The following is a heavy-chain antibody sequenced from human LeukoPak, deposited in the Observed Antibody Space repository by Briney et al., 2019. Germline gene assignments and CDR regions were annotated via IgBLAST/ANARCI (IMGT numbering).Heavy chain of an antibody. Sequence: GGSLRLSCAASGFTFSSYAMSWVRQAPGNRLEWVSAISGSGGSTYYADSVKGRFTISRDNSKNTLYLQMNSLRAEDTAVYYCAKQPKDHRIPFYYFDYWGQGTLVTVSS. D-gene: IGHD2-21*01. CDR2: ISGSGGST. CDR1: GFTFSSYA. J-gene: IGHJ4*02. CDR3: AKQPKDHRIPFYYFDY. V-gene: IGHV3-23*01.